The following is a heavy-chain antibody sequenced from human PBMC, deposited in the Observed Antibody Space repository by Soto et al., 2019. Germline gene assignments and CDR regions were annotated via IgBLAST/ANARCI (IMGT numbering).Heavy chain of an antibody. CDR1: GFTFSSYA. J-gene: IGHJ4*02. V-gene: IGHV3-23*01. CDR3: AKERDYCSGGSCSYFDD. CDR2: ISGSGGST. D-gene: IGHD2-15*01. Sequence: GGSLRLSCAASGFTFSSYAMSWVRQAPGKGLEWVSAISGSGGSTYYADSVKGRFTISRDNSKNTLYLQMNSLRAEDTAGYYCAKERDYCSGGSCSYFDDWGQGARGTVSS.